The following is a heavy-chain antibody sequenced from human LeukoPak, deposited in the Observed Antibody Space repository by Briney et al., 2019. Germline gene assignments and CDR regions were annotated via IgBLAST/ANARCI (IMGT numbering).Heavy chain of an antibody. CDR1: GYTFTSYG. CDR3: ARDRYYYDSSGYYGGIIDY. J-gene: IGHJ4*02. Sequence: ASVKASCKASGYTFTSYGNSWVRQAPGQGLEWKGWISAYNGNTNYAQKLQGRVTMTTDRATSTAYMELRSLRSDDTAVYYYARDRYYYDSSGYYGGIIDYWGQGTLVTVSS. D-gene: IGHD3-22*01. CDR2: ISAYNGNT. V-gene: IGHV1-18*01.